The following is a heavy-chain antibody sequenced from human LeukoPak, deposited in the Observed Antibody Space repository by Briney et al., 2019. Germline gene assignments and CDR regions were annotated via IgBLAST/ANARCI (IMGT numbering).Heavy chain of an antibody. D-gene: IGHD6-13*01. Sequence: SETLSLTCTVSGGSISSYYWSWIRQPPGKGLEWIGRIYTSGSTNYNPSLKSRVTISVDTSKNQFSLKLSSVTAADTAVYYCARDQTISSSLRGWFDPWGQGTLVTVSS. V-gene: IGHV4-4*08. CDR1: GGSISSYY. J-gene: IGHJ5*02. CDR2: IYTSGST. CDR3: ARDQTISSSLRGWFDP.